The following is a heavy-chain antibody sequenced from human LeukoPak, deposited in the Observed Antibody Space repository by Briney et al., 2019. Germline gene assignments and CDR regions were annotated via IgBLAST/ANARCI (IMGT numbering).Heavy chain of an antibody. V-gene: IGHV4-59*01. Sequence: SETLSLTCTVSGGSTSSYYWSWIRQPPGKGLEWIGYIYYSGSTNYNPSLKSRVTISVDTSKNQFSLKLSSVTAADTAVYYCAREPQYYYDSSGYWFDPWGQGTLVTISS. CDR1: GGSTSSYY. CDR3: AREPQYYYDSSGYWFDP. J-gene: IGHJ5*02. CDR2: IYYSGST. D-gene: IGHD3-22*01.